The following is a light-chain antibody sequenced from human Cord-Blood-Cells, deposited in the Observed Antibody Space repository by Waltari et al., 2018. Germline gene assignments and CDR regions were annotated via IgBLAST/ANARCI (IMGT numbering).Light chain of an antibody. CDR1: SCDVWRYNL. Sequence: QSALTQPASLSRSPGQSITIPCTVSSCDVWRYNLSSWYQQHRGKAPKVMIYEGSKRPSGVSNRYSGSKSGNTASLTISGLQAGYEADYYCCSYSVSSTWVFGGGTKLTVL. J-gene: IGLJ3*02. CDR3: CSYSVSSTWV. CDR2: EGS. V-gene: IGLV2-23*01.